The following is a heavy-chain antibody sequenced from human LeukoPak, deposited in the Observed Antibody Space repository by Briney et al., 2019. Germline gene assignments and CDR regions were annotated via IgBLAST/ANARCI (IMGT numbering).Heavy chain of an antibody. CDR1: GFTFSIYA. V-gene: IGHV3-23*01. D-gene: IGHD3-3*01. J-gene: IGHJ4*02. Sequence: GGSLRLSCAASGFTFSIYAMSWVRQAPGKGLEWVSAISGSGGTAYYADSVKGRFTISRDNSKNTLYLQMNSLRAEDTAVYYCAKNVDFWSGPIGYWGQGTLVTVSS. CDR3: AKNVDFWSGPIGY. CDR2: ISGSGGTA.